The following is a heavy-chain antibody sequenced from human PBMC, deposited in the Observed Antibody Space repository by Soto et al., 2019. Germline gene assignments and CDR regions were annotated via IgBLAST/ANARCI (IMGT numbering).Heavy chain of an antibody. Sequence: QVQLQESGPGLVKPSETLSLTCSVSGGSISRYYWSWIRQPPGKGLEWIGYISYSGSTNYNPSLKSRVTISVDTSKNQFSLNLSSVTAADTAMYYCARYYYGSGSYYSSWGQGTLVTVSS. CDR1: GGSISRYY. CDR3: ARYYYGSGSYYSS. V-gene: IGHV4-59*12. CDR2: ISYSGST. J-gene: IGHJ4*02. D-gene: IGHD3-10*01.